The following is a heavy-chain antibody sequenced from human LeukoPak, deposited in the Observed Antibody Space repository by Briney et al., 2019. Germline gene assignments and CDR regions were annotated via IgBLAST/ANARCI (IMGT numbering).Heavy chain of an antibody. CDR1: GFTFSSYG. V-gene: IGHV3-30*18. CDR3: AKDRGDGYNHFDY. Sequence: GGSLRLSCAASGFTFSSYGMHWVCQAPGKGLEWVAVISYDGSNKYYADSVKGRFTISRDNSKNALYLQMNSLRAEDTAVYYCAKDRGDGYNHFDYWGQGTLVTVSS. CDR2: ISYDGSNK. D-gene: IGHD5-24*01. J-gene: IGHJ4*02.